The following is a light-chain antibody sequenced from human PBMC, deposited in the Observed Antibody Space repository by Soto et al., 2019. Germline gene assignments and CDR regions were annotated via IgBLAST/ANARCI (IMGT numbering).Light chain of an antibody. CDR1: QSVSSNS. V-gene: IGKV3-20*01. CDR2: GAS. J-gene: IGKJ3*01. Sequence: EIVLTQSPGTLSLSPGERATLLCRASQSVSSNSVAWYQQKPGQAPRLLIYGASNRAAGTPDRFTGSGSGTDFTLTVNTLAPEDFALYYCPHFGDFLFTFGPGTRVDV. CDR3: PHFGDFLFT.